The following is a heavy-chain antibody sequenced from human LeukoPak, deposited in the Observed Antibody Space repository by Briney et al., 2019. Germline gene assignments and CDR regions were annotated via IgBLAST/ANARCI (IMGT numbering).Heavy chain of an antibody. CDR1: GGSISSYY. Sequence: PSETLSLTCTVSGGSISSYYWSWIRQPAGKGLEWIGRIYTSGSTNYNPSLKSRVTMSVDTSKNQFSLKLSSVTAADTAVYYCARGPIVVVPAATNEDYYYYYYMDVWGKGTTVTISS. D-gene: IGHD2-2*01. V-gene: IGHV4-4*07. CDR2: IYTSGST. J-gene: IGHJ6*03. CDR3: ARGPIVVVPAATNEDYYYYYYMDV.